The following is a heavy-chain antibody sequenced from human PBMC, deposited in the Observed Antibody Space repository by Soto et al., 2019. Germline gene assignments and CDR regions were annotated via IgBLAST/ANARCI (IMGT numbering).Heavy chain of an antibody. D-gene: IGHD3-22*01. CDR1: GFTFSSYA. Sequence: QVQLVESGGGVVQPGRSLRLSCAASGFTFSSYAMHWVRQAPGKGLEWVAVISYDGSNKYYADSVKGRFTISRDNSKNTMYLQMNSLRAEDTAVYYCASSVVSRDNWFDPWGQGNLVTVCS. V-gene: IGHV3-30-3*01. J-gene: IGHJ5*02. CDR3: ASSVVSRDNWFDP. CDR2: ISYDGSNK.